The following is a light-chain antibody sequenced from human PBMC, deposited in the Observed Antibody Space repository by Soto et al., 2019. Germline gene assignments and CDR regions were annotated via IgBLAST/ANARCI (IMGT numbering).Light chain of an antibody. Sequence: EIVLTQSPATLSLSPGERATLSCRASQSVSSSYLAWYQQKVGRAPRLLIYGASSRATGIPDRFSGSGSGTDFTLTISRLEPEDFAVYYCQQYGSSPITFGQGTRLEI. V-gene: IGKV3-20*01. J-gene: IGKJ5*01. CDR3: QQYGSSPIT. CDR1: QSVSSSY. CDR2: GAS.